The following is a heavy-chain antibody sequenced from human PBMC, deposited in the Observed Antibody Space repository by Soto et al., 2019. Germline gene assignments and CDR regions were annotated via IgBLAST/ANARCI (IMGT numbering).Heavy chain of an antibody. CDR2: IYWDGDR. Sequence: KESGPTLVKPTQTLTLTCTFSGFSLSTGGMGVGWIRQPPGKALEWLALIYWDGDRRYSPSLMNRLTIAKDTSKNQVVLTMSNMDPVDTDTYYCVHSRCGGDCLQSYSSHYYYGMDIWCQGTTVTVSS. V-gene: IGHV2-5*02. D-gene: IGHD2-21*02. J-gene: IGHJ6*02. CDR1: GFSLSTGGMG. CDR3: VHSRCGGDCLQSYSSHYYYGMDI.